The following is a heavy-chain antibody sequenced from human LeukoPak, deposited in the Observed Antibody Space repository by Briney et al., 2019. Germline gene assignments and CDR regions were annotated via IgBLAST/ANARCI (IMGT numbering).Heavy chain of an antibody. CDR1: GGSISSYY. Sequence: SETLSLTCTVSGGSISSYYWSWIRQPPGKGLEWIGYIYYSGSTNYNPSLKSRVTISVDTSKNQFSLKLSSVTAADTAVYYCARGRFNSDYWGQGTLVTVSS. CDR3: ARGRFNSDY. CDR2: IYYSGST. V-gene: IGHV4-59*01. J-gene: IGHJ4*02.